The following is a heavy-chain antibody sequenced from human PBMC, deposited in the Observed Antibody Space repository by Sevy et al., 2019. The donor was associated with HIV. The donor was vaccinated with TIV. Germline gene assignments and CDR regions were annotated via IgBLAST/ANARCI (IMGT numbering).Heavy chain of an antibody. CDR2: IWYDGSNK. Sequence: GGSLRLSCAASGFTFSKYGMHWVRQAPGKGLEWVALIWYDGSNKYYADSVKGRFTISRDNSKNTLYLQRNSLRAEDTAVYYCVRDADYYDSSGANCDYWGQGTLVTVSS. CDR1: GFTFSKYG. D-gene: IGHD3-22*01. CDR3: VRDADYYDSSGANCDY. V-gene: IGHV3-33*01. J-gene: IGHJ4*02.